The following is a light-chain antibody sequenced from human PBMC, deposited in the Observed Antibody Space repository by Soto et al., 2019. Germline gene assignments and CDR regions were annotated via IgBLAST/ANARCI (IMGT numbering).Light chain of an antibody. CDR3: QQYNNWPPST. J-gene: IGKJ3*01. V-gene: IGKV3-15*01. CDR1: QSINSK. CDR2: DAS. Sequence: EIVMTQSPATLSVSPGESATLSCRASQSINSKLAWYQQKPGQAPRLLIYDASTRASGIPARFSGSGSGTDFTHTISSLQSEDFAVYYCQQYNNWPPSTFGPGTKVDFK.